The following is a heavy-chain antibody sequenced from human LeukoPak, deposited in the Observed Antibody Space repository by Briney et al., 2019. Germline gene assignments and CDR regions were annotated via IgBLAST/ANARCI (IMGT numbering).Heavy chain of an antibody. J-gene: IGHJ5*02. CDR1: GDSLSSGGYS. V-gene: IGHV4-30-2*01. Sequence: PSETLSLTCAVSGDSLSSGGYSWSWIRQPPGKGLEWIGYIYHSGSTYYNPSLKSRVTISVDRSKNQFSLKLSSVTAADTAMYYCARVVIAAAGEFDPWGQGTLVTVSS. D-gene: IGHD6-13*01. CDR2: IYHSGST. CDR3: ARVVIAAAGEFDP.